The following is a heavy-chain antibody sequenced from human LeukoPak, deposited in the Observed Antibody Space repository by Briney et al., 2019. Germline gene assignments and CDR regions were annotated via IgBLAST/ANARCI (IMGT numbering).Heavy chain of an antibody. V-gene: IGHV4-59*01. Sequence: SETLSLTCAVYGGSFSGYYWSWIRQPPGKGLEWIGYIYYSGSTNYNPSLKSRVTISVDTSKNQFSLKLSSVTAADTAVYYCARAATVAVSYYFDYWGQGTLVAVSS. CDR3: ARAATVAVSYYFDY. CDR1: GGSFSGYY. D-gene: IGHD6-19*01. CDR2: IYYSGST. J-gene: IGHJ4*02.